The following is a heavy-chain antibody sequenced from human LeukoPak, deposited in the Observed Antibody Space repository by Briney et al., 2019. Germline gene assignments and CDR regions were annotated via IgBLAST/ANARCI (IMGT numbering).Heavy chain of an antibody. CDR2: IYYSGST. J-gene: IGHJ1*01. CDR3: ARHDVAGATTDYFQH. V-gene: IGHV4-59*08. D-gene: IGHD1-26*01. Sequence: SETLSLTCTVSGGSISSYYWSWIRQPPGKGPEWIGYIYYSGSTRYNPSLKSRITISVDTSKNQISLKLGSVTAADTAVYYCARHDVAGATTDYFQHWGQGTLVTVSS. CDR1: GGSISSYY.